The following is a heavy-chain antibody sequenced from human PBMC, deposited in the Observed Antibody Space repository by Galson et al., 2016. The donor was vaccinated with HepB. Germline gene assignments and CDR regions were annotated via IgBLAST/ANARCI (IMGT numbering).Heavy chain of an antibody. CDR2: INTSGGST. CDR1: GYTFTSYY. V-gene: IGHV1-46*01. D-gene: IGHD3-16*01. J-gene: IGHJ4*02. Sequence: SVRVSCKASGYTFTSYYIHWVRQAPGQGLEWMGIINTSGGSTSYAQKFQGRVTMTRDTSTSSVYMELSSLRSEDTAVYYCSRASLINFWGSYGYWGQGTLVTVSS. CDR3: SRASLINFWGSYGY.